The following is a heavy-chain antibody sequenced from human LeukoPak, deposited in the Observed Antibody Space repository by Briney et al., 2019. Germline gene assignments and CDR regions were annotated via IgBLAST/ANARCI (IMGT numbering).Heavy chain of an antibody. V-gene: IGHV1-69*06. CDR1: GGTFSSYA. Sequence: SVKVSCKASGGTFSSYAISWVRQAPGQGLEWMGGIIPIFGTANYAQKFQGRVTITADKSTSTAYMELSSLRSEDTAVYYCARRWLQRGYFDYWGQGTLVTVSS. D-gene: IGHD5-24*01. J-gene: IGHJ4*02. CDR3: ARRWLQRGYFDY. CDR2: IIPIFGTA.